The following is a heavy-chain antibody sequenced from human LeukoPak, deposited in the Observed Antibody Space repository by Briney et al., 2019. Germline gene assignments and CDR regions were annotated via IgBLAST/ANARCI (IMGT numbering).Heavy chain of an antibody. Sequence: ASVKVSCKASGYTFTSYGISWVRQAPGQGLEWMGWISAYNGNTNYAQKLQGRVTMTTDTSTSTAYMELRSLRSDDTAVYYCARVWWGGYYDILTGYYDYWGQGTLVTVSS. CDR3: ARVWWGGYYDILTGYYDY. CDR2: ISAYNGNT. CDR1: GYTFTSYG. V-gene: IGHV1-18*01. J-gene: IGHJ4*02. D-gene: IGHD3-9*01.